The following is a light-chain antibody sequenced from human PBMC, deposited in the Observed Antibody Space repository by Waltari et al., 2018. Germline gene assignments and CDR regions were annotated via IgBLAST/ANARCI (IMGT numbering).Light chain of an antibody. V-gene: IGKV3-15*01. CDR3: QQYDDWPPLT. CDR2: AAS. CDR1: QSISRN. J-gene: IGKJ4*01. Sequence: EIVMTQSPATLSVSPGDGATLSCRASQSISRNLAWYQQRPGQSPRLLIYAASPRATGVPGRFGGSGSGTEFTLSISTLQSEDFGVYYCQQYDDWPPLTFGGGTKVEIK.